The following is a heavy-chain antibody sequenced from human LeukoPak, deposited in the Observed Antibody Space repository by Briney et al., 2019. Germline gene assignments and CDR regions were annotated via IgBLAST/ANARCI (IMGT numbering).Heavy chain of an antibody. V-gene: IGHV4-59*11. D-gene: IGHD6-6*01. CDR3: ARGGIAARLYAFDI. CDR2: IYYSGST. J-gene: IGHJ3*02. Sequence: SETLSLTCTVSGGSISRHYWSWIRQPPGKGLEWIGYIYYSGSTNYNPSLKSRVTISVDTSKNQFSLKLSSVTAADTAVFYCARGGIAARLYAFDIWGQGTMVTVSS. CDR1: GGSISRHY.